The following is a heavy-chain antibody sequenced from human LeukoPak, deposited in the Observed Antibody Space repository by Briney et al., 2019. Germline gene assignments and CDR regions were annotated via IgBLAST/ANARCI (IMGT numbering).Heavy chain of an antibody. CDR2: ISWNSGSI. D-gene: IGHD6-13*01. J-gene: IGHJ4*02. V-gene: IGHV3-9*01. CDR1: GFTFDDYA. Sequence: PGRSLRLSCAASGFTFDDYAMHWVRQAPGKGQEWVSGISWNSGSIGYADSVKGRFTISRDNAKNSLYLQMNSLRAEGTALYYCSKDGDGGSSSWYFDYWGQGTLVTVSS. CDR3: SKDGDGGSSSWYFDY.